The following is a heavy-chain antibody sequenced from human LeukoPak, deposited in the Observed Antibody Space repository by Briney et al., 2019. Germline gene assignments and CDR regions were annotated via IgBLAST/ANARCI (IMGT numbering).Heavy chain of an antibody. J-gene: IGHJ6*02. CDR1: GGSISSYY. D-gene: IGHD3-10*01. Sequence: SETLSLTCTVSGGSISSYYWSWIRQPPGKGLEWIGYIYYSGSTYYNPSLKSRVTISADTSKNHFSLNLSSVTAADTAVYYCARDGSGRGYYYYGMDVWGQGTTVTVSS. CDR3: ARDGSGRGYYYYGMDV. CDR2: IYYSGST. V-gene: IGHV4-59*12.